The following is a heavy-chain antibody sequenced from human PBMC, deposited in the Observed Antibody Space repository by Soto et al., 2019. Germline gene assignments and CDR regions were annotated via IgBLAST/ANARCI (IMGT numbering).Heavy chain of an antibody. Sequence: QITLKESGPTLVKPTQTLTLTCTFSGFSLSTSGVGVGWIRQPPGKALEWLALIYWDDDERYSPSLKSRLTITKDTSKKQLVLTMTTMDPVDTATYYCARHTIFGVLYAFDIWGQGTMVTVSS. V-gene: IGHV2-5*02. D-gene: IGHD3-3*01. CDR3: ARHTIFGVLYAFDI. CDR2: IYWDDDE. CDR1: GFSLSTSGVG. J-gene: IGHJ3*02.